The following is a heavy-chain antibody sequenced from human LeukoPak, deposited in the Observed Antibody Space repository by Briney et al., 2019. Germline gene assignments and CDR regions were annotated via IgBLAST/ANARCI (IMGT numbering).Heavy chain of an antibody. J-gene: IGHJ4*02. CDR3: ARGADYGSGSYSGY. CDR1: GGTFSSYA. V-gene: IGHV1-69*04. CDR2: IIPILGIA. Sequence: SVKVSCKASGGTFSSYAISWVRQAPGQGLEWMGRIIPILGIANYAQKFQGRVTITADKSTSTAYMELSSLRSEDTAVYYCARGADYGSGSYSGYWGQGTLVTVSS. D-gene: IGHD3-10*01.